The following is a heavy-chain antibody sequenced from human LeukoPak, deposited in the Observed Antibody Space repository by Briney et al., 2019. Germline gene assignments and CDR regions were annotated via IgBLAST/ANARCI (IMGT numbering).Heavy chain of an antibody. V-gene: IGHV3-7*01. J-gene: IGHJ1*01. CDR1: GFTFSSYW. D-gene: IGHD2-2*02. Sequence: GGSLRLSCSASGFTFSSYWMSWVRQAPGKGLEWVANIKQDGSEKYYVDSVKGRFTISRDNAKNSLYLQMNSLRPEDTAVYYCSKESAIYREYFQHWGQGTLVTVSS. CDR3: SKESAIYREYFQH. CDR2: IKQDGSEK.